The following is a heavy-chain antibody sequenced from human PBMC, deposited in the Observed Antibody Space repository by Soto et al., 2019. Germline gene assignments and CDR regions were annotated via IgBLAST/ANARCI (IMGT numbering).Heavy chain of an antibody. CDR2: IKQDGRVK. Sequence: GGSLRLSCEACGFALSTYWMSWVRQAPGKGREWVANIKQDGRVKHYVDSGRGRFTPSRDHPNNSLFLQMNSLSAEAPAVYYCARPTQTATTFGYWGQGTPVTVSS. V-gene: IGHV3-7*03. J-gene: IGHJ4*02. CDR1: GFALSTYW. D-gene: IGHD1-1*01. CDR3: ARPTQTATTFGY.